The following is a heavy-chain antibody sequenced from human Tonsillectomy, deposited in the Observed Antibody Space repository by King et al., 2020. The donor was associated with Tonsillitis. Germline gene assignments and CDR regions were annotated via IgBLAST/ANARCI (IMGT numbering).Heavy chain of an antibody. CDR1: GFTFSSCG. D-gene: IGHD1-7*01. Sequence: QPVQSGGGVVQPGRSLRLSCAASGFTFSSCGVHWVRRAPGKGLEWVAVIWYDGNNKYYADSVKGRFTISRDNSKNTLYLQMNSLRAEDTAVYYCARDHPNWNYVFDYWGQGTLVTVSS. CDR2: IWYDGNNK. V-gene: IGHV3-33*08. CDR3: ARDHPNWNYVFDY. J-gene: IGHJ4*02.